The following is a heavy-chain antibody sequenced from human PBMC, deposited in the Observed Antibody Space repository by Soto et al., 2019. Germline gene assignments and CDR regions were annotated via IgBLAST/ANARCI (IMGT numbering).Heavy chain of an antibody. CDR3: ANRPRYYNLDV. CDR1: GLMFNTYA. J-gene: IGHJ6*02. V-gene: IGHV3-23*01. Sequence: GGSLGLSCEASGLMFNTYAMTWVRQAPGKGLEWVATITTTGGGTYYADSVKGRFTISRDNSNNRLYLQMYSLRAEDTAVYFCANRPRYYNLDVWGQGTTVTVSS. CDR2: ITTTGGGT.